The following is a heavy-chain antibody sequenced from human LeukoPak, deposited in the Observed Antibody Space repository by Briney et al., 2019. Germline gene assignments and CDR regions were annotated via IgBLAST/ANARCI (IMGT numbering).Heavy chain of an antibody. CDR1: GYTFTSYD. D-gene: IGHD6-13*01. CDR2: MNPNSGNT. J-gene: IGHJ4*02. Sequence: GASVKVSCKASGYTFTSYDINWVRQATGQGLEWMGWMNPNSGNTGYAQKFQGRVTMTRDTSISTAYMELSRLRSDDTAVYYCARHSSSYLDYWGQGTLVTVSS. V-gene: IGHV1-8*01. CDR3: ARHSSSYLDY.